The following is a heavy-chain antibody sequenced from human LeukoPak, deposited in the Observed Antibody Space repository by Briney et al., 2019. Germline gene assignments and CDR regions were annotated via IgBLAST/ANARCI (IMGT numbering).Heavy chain of an antibody. CDR2: IYYSGST. D-gene: IGHD6-13*01. Sequence: RSETLSLTCTVSGGSISSYYWSWIRQPPGKGLEWIGYIYYSGSTNYNPSLKSRVTISVDTSKNQFSLKLSSVTAADTAVYYCARVRTGIPSPGYFQNWGQGTLVTVSS. CDR1: GGSISSYY. CDR3: ARVRTGIPSPGYFQN. V-gene: IGHV4-59*12. J-gene: IGHJ1*01.